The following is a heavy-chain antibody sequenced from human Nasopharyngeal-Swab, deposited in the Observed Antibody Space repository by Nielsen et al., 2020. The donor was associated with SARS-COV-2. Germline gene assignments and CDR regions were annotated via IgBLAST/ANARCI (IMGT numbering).Heavy chain of an antibody. Sequence: GESLKISCAASGFTFSSYSMNWVRQAPGKGLEWVSSISSSSSYIYYADSVKGRLTISRDNAKNSLYLQMNSLRAEDTAVYYCAVSSWQDFDPWGQGTLVTVSS. J-gene: IGHJ5*02. D-gene: IGHD6-13*01. V-gene: IGHV3-21*01. CDR3: AVSSWQDFDP. CDR2: ISSSSSYI. CDR1: GFTFSSYS.